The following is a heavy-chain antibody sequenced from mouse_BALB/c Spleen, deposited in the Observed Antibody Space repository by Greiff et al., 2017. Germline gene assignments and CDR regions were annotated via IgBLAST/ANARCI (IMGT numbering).Heavy chain of an antibody. CDR3: ARRDYGAFDY. CDR1: GYTFTSYW. D-gene: IGHD1-1*01. CDR2: INPSTGYT. Sequence: VQLQQSGAELVKPGASVKMSCKASGYTFTSYWMHWVKQRPGQGLEWIGYINPSTGYTKYNQKFKDKATLTADKSSSTAYMQLSSLTSEDSAVYYCARRDYGAFDYWGQGTLVTVSA. V-gene: IGHV1-7*01. J-gene: IGHJ3*01.